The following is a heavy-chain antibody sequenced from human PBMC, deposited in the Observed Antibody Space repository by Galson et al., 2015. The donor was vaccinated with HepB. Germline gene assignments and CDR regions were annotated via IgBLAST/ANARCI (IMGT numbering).Heavy chain of an antibody. Sequence: SVKVSCKASGYTFTGYYMHWVRQAPGQGLEWMGRIHPDSGGTNYAQNFQGRVTMTRDTSIRTAYMELSRLRSDDTAVYYCVRDGSSSSGLADSWGQGTLVTVSS. CDR3: VRDGSSSSGLADS. J-gene: IGHJ4*02. D-gene: IGHD6-6*01. CDR2: IHPDSGGT. CDR1: GYTFTGYY. V-gene: IGHV1-2*06.